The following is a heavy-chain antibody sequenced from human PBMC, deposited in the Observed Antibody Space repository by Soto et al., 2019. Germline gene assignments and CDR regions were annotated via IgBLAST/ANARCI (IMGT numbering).Heavy chain of an antibody. J-gene: IGHJ4*02. CDR3: AKDPEYDVWSGYYCYY. CDR2: ISYDGSNK. CDR1: GFTFSSYG. D-gene: IGHD3-3*01. V-gene: IGHV3-30*18. Sequence: GGSLRLSCAASGFTFSSYGMHWVRQAPGKGLEWVAVISYDGSNKYYSDSVKGRFTISRDNSKNTLYLQMNSLRAEDTAVYYCAKDPEYDVWSGYYCYYCGQRTLVTVS.